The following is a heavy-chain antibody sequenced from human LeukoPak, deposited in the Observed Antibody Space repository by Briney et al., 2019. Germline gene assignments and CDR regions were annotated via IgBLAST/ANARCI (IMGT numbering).Heavy chain of an antibody. J-gene: IGHJ4*02. Sequence: GGSLRLSCAASGFTFSNYAMSWVRQAPGKGLEWGSIISGSASSTYYADSVKGRFTISRDNSKNTLYVQMNSLRAEDTAVYYCAKAQYYYGSSHFDYWGQGTLVTVSS. CDR1: GFTFSNYA. CDR2: ISGSASST. CDR3: AKAQYYYGSSHFDY. V-gene: IGHV3-23*01. D-gene: IGHD3-22*01.